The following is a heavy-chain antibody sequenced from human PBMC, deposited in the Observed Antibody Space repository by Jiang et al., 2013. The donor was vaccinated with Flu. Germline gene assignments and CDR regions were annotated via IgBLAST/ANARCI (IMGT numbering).Heavy chain of an antibody. J-gene: IGHJ4*02. CDR3: ARRVSTIERFFDY. V-gene: IGHV4-4*02. CDR1: GDSISSTNW. CDR2: IYHTGSA. D-gene: IGHD5/OR15-5a*01. Sequence: GSGLVKPSGTLSLTCAVSGDSISSTNWWSWVRQPPGEGLEWIGEIYHTGSANYNPSLKSRLTISVDRSKNQFSLNLSSVTAADTAVYYCARRVSTIERFFDYWGQGTLVTVSS.